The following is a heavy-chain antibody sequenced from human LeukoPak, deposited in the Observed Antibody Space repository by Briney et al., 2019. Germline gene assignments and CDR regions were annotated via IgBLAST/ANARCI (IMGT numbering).Heavy chain of an antibody. CDR2: INAGNGNT. V-gene: IGHV1-3*01. CDR1: GYTFTSYA. Sequence: ASVKVSCKASGYTFTSYAMHWVRQAPGQRLEWMGWINAGNGNTKYSQKFQGRVTITRDTSASTAYMELSSLRSEDTAVYYCARGITMIVAARNNWFDPWGQGTLVTVSS. CDR3: ARGITMIVAARNNWFDP. D-gene: IGHD3-22*01. J-gene: IGHJ5*02.